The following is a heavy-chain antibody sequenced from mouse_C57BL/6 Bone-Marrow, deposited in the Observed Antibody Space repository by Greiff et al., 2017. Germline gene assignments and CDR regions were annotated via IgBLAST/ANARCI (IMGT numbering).Heavy chain of an antibody. Sequence: EVQLVESGGGLVQPGGSMKLSCVASGFTFSNYWMNWVRQSPEKGLEWVAQIRLKSDNYATHYAESVKGRFTISRDDSKSSVYLQMNNLRAEDTGIYYCTKAGYDGYLAWFAYWGQGTLVTVSA. V-gene: IGHV6-3*01. CDR2: IRLKSDNYAT. D-gene: IGHD2-3*01. J-gene: IGHJ3*01. CDR3: TKAGYDGYLAWFAY. CDR1: GFTFSNYW.